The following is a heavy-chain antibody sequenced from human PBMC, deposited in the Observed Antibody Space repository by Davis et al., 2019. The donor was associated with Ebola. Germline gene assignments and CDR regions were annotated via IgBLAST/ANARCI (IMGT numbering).Heavy chain of an antibody. CDR3: ARYCHYTDCSYFDC. V-gene: IGHV3-23*01. CDR1: GFTFSNYD. J-gene: IGHJ4*02. D-gene: IGHD2-15*01. CDR2: ISASEGHT. Sequence: PGGSLRLSCAASGFTFSNYDMSWVRHVPGKGLEWVSTISASEGHTHYSDSVRGRFTISRDNSKNNRYLQMNSLRAEDTATYYCARYCHYTDCSYFDCWGQGTMVAVSS.